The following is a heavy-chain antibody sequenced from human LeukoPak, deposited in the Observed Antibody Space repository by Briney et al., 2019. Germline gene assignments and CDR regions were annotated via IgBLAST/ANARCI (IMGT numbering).Heavy chain of an antibody. Sequence: SGGSLRLSCAVSGFTFSSYSMNWVRQAPGEGLEWVSSISSSTTSRTHIYYADSVKGRFTISRDNAKNSLYLQMDSLRAEDTAVYYCARVNSGVMGGDYYYYYYIDVWGKGTTVTVSS. D-gene: IGHD1-26*01. J-gene: IGHJ6*03. V-gene: IGHV3-21*01. CDR1: GFTFSSYS. CDR2: ISSSTTSRTHI. CDR3: ARVNSGVMGGDYYYYYYIDV.